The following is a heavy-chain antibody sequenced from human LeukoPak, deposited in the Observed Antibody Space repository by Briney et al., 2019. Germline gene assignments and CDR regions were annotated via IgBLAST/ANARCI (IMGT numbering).Heavy chain of an antibody. V-gene: IGHV3-48*01. J-gene: IGHJ2*01. D-gene: IGHD3-10*01. Sequence: PGGSLRLSCAASGFTFSSYSLNWARQAPGKGVEWVSYISCSSSTMYYADTVKGRFTISRDNAKNSLYLQMNSQRAEDTALYYCARDHFGQKDWYFDLWGRGTVVTVST. CDR1: GFTFSSYS. CDR3: ARDHFGQKDWYFDL. CDR2: ISCSSSTM.